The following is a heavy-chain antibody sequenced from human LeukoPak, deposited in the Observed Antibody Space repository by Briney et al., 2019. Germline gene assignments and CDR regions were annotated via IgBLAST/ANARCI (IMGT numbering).Heavy chain of an antibody. J-gene: IGHJ6*02. CDR1: DGSISSYY. CDR2: IYYSGST. D-gene: IGHD3-10*01. Sequence: SETLSLTCTVSDGSISSYYWSWIRQPPGKGLEWIGYIYYSGSTNYNPSLKGRVTISVDTPKNQFYLKLSSVTVADTALYYCAGIHASGYYYYGVEVWGQGTTVTVSS. V-gene: IGHV4-59*08. CDR3: AGIHASGYYYYGVEV.